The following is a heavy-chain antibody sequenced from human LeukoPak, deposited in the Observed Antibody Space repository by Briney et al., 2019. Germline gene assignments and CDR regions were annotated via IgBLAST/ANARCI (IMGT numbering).Heavy chain of an antibody. Sequence: EASVKVSCKASGGTFSSYAISWVRQAPGQGFEWMGGIIPIFGTANYAQKFRGRVTITADESTSTAYMELSSLRSEDTAVYYCARSKRDTAMDYAEYYFDYWGQGTLVTVSS. J-gene: IGHJ4*02. CDR2: IIPIFGTA. CDR3: ARSKRDTAMDYAEYYFDY. V-gene: IGHV1-69*13. CDR1: GGTFSSYA. D-gene: IGHD5-18*01.